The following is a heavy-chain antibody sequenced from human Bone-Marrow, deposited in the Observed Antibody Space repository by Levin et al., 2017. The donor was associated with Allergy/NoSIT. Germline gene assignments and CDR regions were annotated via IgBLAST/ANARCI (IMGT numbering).Heavy chain of an antibody. CDR2: ISWDASTT. Sequence: GESLKISFAASGFTFNDYTMHWVRQAPQRGLEWVSLISWDASTTYYADSVRGRFTISRDNSKNALYLQMNSLTTEDTALYYCAKDLSPRIAVTGNIEYWGQGTLVTVSS. CDR3: AKDLSPRIAVTGNIEY. D-gene: IGHD6-19*01. CDR1: GFTFNDYT. V-gene: IGHV3-43*01. J-gene: IGHJ4*02.